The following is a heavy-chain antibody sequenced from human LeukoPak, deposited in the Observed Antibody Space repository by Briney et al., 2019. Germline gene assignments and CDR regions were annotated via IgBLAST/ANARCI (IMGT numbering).Heavy chain of an antibody. J-gene: IGHJ4*02. CDR1: YSPISGYY. Sequence: SETLSLTCTVSYSPISGYYWSWIRQPPGKGLEWIGYIYYRGSTDYNPSLKSRVTISLDTSKSQVSLQLTSVTAADTVVYYCARGSVTPDAGYWGPGTLVTVSS. D-gene: IGHD4-17*01. V-gene: IGHV4-59*01. CDR2: IYYRGST. CDR3: ARGSVTPDAGY.